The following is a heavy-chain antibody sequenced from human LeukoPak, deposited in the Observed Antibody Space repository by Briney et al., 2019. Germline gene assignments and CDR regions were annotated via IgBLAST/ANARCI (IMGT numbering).Heavy chain of an antibody. D-gene: IGHD1-26*01. CDR1: GFMFNGYS. CDR3: ARWGLGPSFDS. V-gene: IGHV3-21*01. Sequence: GGSLRLSCAASGFMFNGYSMTWVRQAPGKGLEWVSYISGGSDYIYYTNSVKGRFTISRDNAKKSLYLQLNSLRVEDTAVYYCARWGLGPSFDSWGQGTLVTVSS. CDR2: ISGGSDYI. J-gene: IGHJ4*02.